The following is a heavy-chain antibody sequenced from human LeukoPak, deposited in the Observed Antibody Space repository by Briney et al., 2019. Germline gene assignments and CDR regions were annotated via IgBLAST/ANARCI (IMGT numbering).Heavy chain of an antibody. CDR2: IYYSGST. D-gene: IGHD2-2*02. CDR3: ARDGVYCSSTSCYNYFDY. J-gene: IGHJ4*02. V-gene: IGHV4-59*11. Sequence: SETLSLTCTVSGGSISSHYWSWIRQPPGKGLEWIGYIYYSGSTNYNPSLKSRVTISVDTSKNQFSLKLSSVTAADTAVYYCARDGVYCSSTSCYNYFDYWGQGTLVTVSS. CDR1: GGSISSHY.